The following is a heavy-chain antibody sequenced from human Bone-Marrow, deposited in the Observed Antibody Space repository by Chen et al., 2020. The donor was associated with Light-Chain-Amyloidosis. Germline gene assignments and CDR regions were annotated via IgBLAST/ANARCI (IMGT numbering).Heavy chain of an antibody. D-gene: IGHD5-12*01. CDR3: ARRREGYNFDY. J-gene: IGHJ4*02. V-gene: IGHV5-51*01. Sequence: EVQLEQSGPEVKKPGESLKISCKGSGYTFPNYWIGRVRQMPGKGLEWMGVIYPEDSDARYSPSFEGQVTISADKSITTAYLQWRSLKASDTAMYYWARRREGYNFDYWGQGTLVTVSS. CDR2: IYPEDSDA. CDR1: GYTFPNYW.